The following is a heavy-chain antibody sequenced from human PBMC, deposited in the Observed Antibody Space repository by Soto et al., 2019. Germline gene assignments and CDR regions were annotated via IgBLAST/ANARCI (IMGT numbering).Heavy chain of an antibody. Sequence: EVQLVESGGGLVQPGGSLRLSCAASGFTSSYFHWVRQPPGKGLVWVSRITSDGSSTSYADSVKGRFTISRDNAKNTLYLQMDRLRAEGTAVYYCGRGAQGYRYGDSWGQGTLVTVSS. CDR1: GFTSSYF. V-gene: IGHV3-74*01. CDR3: GRGAQGYRYGDS. CDR2: ITSDGSST. J-gene: IGHJ5*01. D-gene: IGHD5-18*01.